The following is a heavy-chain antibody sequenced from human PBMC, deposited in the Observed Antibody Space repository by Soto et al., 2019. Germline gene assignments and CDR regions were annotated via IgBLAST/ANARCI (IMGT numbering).Heavy chain of an antibody. J-gene: IGHJ6*02. V-gene: IGHV3-33*01. Sequence: GGSLRLSCAASGFTFSSYGMHWVRQAQGKGREWVAVIWYDGSNKYYADSVKGRFTISRDNSKNTLYLQMNSLRAEDTAVYYCARGYDILTGYYIGTTMDVWGQGTTVTVSS. CDR2: IWYDGSNK. CDR3: ARGYDILTGYYIGTTMDV. CDR1: GFTFSSYG. D-gene: IGHD3-9*01.